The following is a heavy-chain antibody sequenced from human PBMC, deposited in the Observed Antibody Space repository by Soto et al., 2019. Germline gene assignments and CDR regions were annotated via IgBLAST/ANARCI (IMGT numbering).Heavy chain of an antibody. V-gene: IGHV4-4*07. CDR1: GRSLSNYY. CDR2: IYTSGNT. CDR3: ARDDKGDNRRAFDP. Sequence: TLSVTCTFSGRSLSNYYWSCIRQPAGKGLEWIGRIYTSGNTNYNPSLKGRVTMSVEISKNQCSLKLSSVAAADTAVYYCARDDKGDNRRAFDPWGQVTLATASS. D-gene: IGHD4-17*01. J-gene: IGHJ5*02.